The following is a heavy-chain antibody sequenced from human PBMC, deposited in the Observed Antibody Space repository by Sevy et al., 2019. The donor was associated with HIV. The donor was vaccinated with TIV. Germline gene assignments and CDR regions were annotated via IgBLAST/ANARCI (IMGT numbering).Heavy chain of an antibody. CDR3: SRGGCAFCGSDCTRDFDS. D-gene: IGHD2-21*02. CDR2: IYSDGST. CDR1: GITVSSNY. Sequence: GGSLRLSCAVSGITVSSNYMSWVRQAPGKGLEWVSVIYSDGSTYYVDSVEGRFSMSRDIPKNTLHLQMNTLRVEDTSVYYGSRGGCAFCGSDCTRDFDSWGQGTPVIVSS. V-gene: IGHV3-66*01. J-gene: IGHJ4*02.